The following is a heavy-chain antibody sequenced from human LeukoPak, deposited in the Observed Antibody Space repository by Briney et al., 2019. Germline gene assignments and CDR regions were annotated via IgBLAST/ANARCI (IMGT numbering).Heavy chain of an antibody. CDR1: GFTFSGYW. J-gene: IGHJ4*02. CDR3: ASSGLLWFGELLGGFDY. Sequence: PGGSLRLSCAASGFTFSGYWMSWVRQAPGKGLEWVANIKQDGSEKYYVDSVKGRFTISRDNAKNSLYLQMNSLRAEDTAVYYCASSGLLWFGELLGGFDYWGQGTLVTVSS. D-gene: IGHD3-10*01. V-gene: IGHV3-7*01. CDR2: IKQDGSEK.